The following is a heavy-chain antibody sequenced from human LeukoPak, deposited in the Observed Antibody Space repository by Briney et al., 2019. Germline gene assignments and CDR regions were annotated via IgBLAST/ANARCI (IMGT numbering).Heavy chain of an antibody. D-gene: IGHD3-10*01. CDR1: GFTFSSYW. V-gene: IGHV3-7*01. CDR3: ARDVGGLQTYYMDV. J-gene: IGHJ6*03. CDR2: IKQDGSEK. Sequence: GGSLRLSCAASGFTFSSYWMSWVRQAPGKGLEWVANIKQDGSEKYYVDSVTGQFTISRDNAKNSLYLQMNSLRAEDTAVYYCARDVGGLQTYYMDVWGKGTTVTVSS.